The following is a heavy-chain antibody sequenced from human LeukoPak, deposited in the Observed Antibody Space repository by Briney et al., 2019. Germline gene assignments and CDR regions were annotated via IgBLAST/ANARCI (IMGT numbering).Heavy chain of an antibody. J-gene: IGHJ4*02. Sequence: GGSLRLSCAASGFTVSSNYMSWVRQAPGKGLEWGSVIYSGGSTYYADSVKGRFTISRDNSKNTLYLQMNSLRAEDTAVYYCAGLYGDYGPYYFDYWGQGTLVTVSS. CDR1: GFTVSSNY. D-gene: IGHD4-17*01. V-gene: IGHV3-53*01. CDR2: IYSGGST. CDR3: AGLYGDYGPYYFDY.